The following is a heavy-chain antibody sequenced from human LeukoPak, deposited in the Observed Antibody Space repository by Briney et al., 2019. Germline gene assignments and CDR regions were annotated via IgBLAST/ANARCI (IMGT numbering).Heavy chain of an antibody. CDR1: GYTFTDYY. CDR2: INPNSGGT. J-gene: IGHJ4*02. D-gene: IGHD2-15*01. V-gene: IGHV1-2*02. CDR3: ARVGPLYCSGGSCYSYFDY. Sequence: ASVKVSCKASGYTFTDYYMHWVRQAPGQGLEWMGWINPNSGGTNYAQKFQGRVTMTRDTSISTAYMELSRLRSDDTAVYYCARVGPLYCSGGSCYSYFDYWGQGTLVTVSS.